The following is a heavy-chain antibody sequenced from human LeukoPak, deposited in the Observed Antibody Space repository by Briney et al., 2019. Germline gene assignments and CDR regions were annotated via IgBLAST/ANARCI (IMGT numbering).Heavy chain of an antibody. D-gene: IGHD6-19*01. CDR1: GGSISSYY. Sequence: PSETLSLTCTVSGGSISSYYWSWIRQPPGKGLEWIGYIHYSGSTTYNPSLKSRVTISIDTSKNQFSLNLKSVTAADTAVYYCVRDGRGIEVAGNYYFGMDVWGQGTTVTVS. CDR2: IHYSGST. CDR3: VRDGRGIEVAGNYYFGMDV. V-gene: IGHV4-59*01. J-gene: IGHJ6*02.